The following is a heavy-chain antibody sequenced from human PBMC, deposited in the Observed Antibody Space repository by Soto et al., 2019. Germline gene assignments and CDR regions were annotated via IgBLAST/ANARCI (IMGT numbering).Heavy chain of an antibody. D-gene: IGHD3-10*01. J-gene: IGHJ4*02. CDR2: IWSDGSNK. Sequence: QVQLVESGGGVVQPGESLRLSCAASGLIFSNHGMHWVRQTPGKGLEWVAMIWSDGSNKYYADSVKGRFTISRDNSKNTLSLQMSSLRVEDTAVYFCARDRGVTFLDSWGQGTLVTVSS. V-gene: IGHV3-33*01. CDR3: ARDRGVTFLDS. CDR1: GLIFSNHG.